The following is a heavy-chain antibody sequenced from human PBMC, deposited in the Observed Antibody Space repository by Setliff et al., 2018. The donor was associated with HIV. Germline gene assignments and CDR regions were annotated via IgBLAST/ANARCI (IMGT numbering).Heavy chain of an antibody. CDR3: AKFATGGHSEIASEGISHFDS. J-gene: IGHJ4*02. Sequence: GGSLRLSCAASGFTFSSYAMHWVRQAPGKGLEWVAVISYDGSNKYYADSVKGRFTISRDNSKDTLYLQMNSLRVEDTAVYYCAKFATGGHSEIASEGISHFDSWGQGTLVTVSS. CDR2: ISYDGSNK. V-gene: IGHV3-30*04. D-gene: IGHD6-13*01. CDR1: GFTFSSYA.